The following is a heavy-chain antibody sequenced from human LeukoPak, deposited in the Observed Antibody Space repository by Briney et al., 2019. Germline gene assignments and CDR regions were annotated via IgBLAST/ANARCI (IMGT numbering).Heavy chain of an antibody. Sequence: SGGSLRLSCTASGFTFGDYAMSWVRQAPGKGLEWVGFIRSKAYGGKTEYAASVKGRFTISRDDSKSIAYLQMNILKTEDTAVYYCTRGRAISGYYYQFSHWGQGALVTVSS. CDR1: GFTFGDYA. V-gene: IGHV3-49*04. J-gene: IGHJ4*02. CDR2: IRSKAYGGKT. D-gene: IGHD3-22*01. CDR3: TRGRAISGYYYQFSH.